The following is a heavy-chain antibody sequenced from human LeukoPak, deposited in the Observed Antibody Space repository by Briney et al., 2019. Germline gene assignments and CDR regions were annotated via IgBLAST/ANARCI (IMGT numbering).Heavy chain of an antibody. CDR3: ARDSSGYDLIGGFDY. V-gene: IGHV3-30*04. D-gene: IGHD5-12*01. J-gene: IGHJ4*02. Sequence: GRSLRLSCAASGFTLSSYAMHWVRQAPGKGLEWVAVISYDGSNKYYADSVKGRFTISRDNSKNTLYLQMNSLRAEDTAVYYCARDSSGYDLIGGFDYWGQGTLVTVSS. CDR1: GFTLSSYA. CDR2: ISYDGSNK.